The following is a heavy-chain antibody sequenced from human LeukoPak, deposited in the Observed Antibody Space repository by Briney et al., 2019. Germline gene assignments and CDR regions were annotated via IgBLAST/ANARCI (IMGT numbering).Heavy chain of an antibody. CDR1: GFTFSTYS. V-gene: IGHV3-23*01. CDR3: AKWGCSGGSCYPFDY. D-gene: IGHD2-15*01. CDR2: MSGSGGRT. Sequence: GGSLRLSCAASGFTFSTYSMHWVRQAPGRGLEWVSAMSGSGGRTYYADSVKGRFTISRDNSKNTLYLQMNSLRAEDTAVYYCAKWGCSGGSCYPFDYWGQGTLVTVSS. J-gene: IGHJ4*02.